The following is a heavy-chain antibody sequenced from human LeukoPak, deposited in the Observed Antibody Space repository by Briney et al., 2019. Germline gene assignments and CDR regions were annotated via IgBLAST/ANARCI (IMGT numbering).Heavy chain of an antibody. J-gene: IGHJ6*03. V-gene: IGHV3-48*03. D-gene: IGHD3-22*01. CDR2: ISSGGRTI. CDR3: AKLTTVTHGDAYDSSGYLGRGLGYMDV. CDR1: GFTFSSYA. Sequence: GGSLRLSCAASGFTFSSYAIHWVRQAPGKGLEWVSYISSGGRTIYYADSVKGRFTISRDNAKNSLYLQMNSLRAEDTAVYYCAKLTTVTHGDAYDSSGYLGRGLGYMDVWGKGTTVTISS.